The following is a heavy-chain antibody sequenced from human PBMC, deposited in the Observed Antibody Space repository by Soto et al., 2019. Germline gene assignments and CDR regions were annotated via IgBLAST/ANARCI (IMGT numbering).Heavy chain of an antibody. CDR3: ARRGAGVVTTED. CDR1: GGSVSSGSYY. V-gene: IGHV4-61*01. J-gene: IGHJ4*02. Sequence: PSETLSLTCTVSGGSVSSGSYYWSWIRQPPGKGLEWIGQIYHSGSTNYNPSLKSRVTISVDTSKNQFSLKLSSVTAADTAVYYCARRGAGVVTTEDWGQGTLVTVSS. D-gene: IGHD2-15*01. CDR2: IYHSGST.